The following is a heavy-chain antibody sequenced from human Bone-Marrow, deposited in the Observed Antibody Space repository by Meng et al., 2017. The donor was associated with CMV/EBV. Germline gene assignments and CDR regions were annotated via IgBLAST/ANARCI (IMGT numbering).Heavy chain of an antibody. CDR1: GFTFDDYA. J-gene: IGHJ4*02. CDR3: ATQTSCSGGSCYEPYYFDS. CDR2: ISWNSGSI. D-gene: IGHD2-15*01. Sequence: GGSLRLSCAASGFTFDDYAMHWVRQAPGKGLEWVSGISWNSGSIGYADSVKGRFTISRDKSKSTLYLQMNSLRAEDRAVYYCATQTSCSGGSCYEPYYFDSWGQGTLVTVSS. V-gene: IGHV3-9*01.